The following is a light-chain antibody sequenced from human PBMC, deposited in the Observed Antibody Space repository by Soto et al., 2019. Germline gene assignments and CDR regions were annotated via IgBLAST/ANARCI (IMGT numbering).Light chain of an antibody. J-gene: IGKJ1*01. Sequence: DIVLTQSPGTLSLSPGERATLSCRASQTVPSNYLAWYQQKPGQAPRVLIYGASRRATGVPGRFIGSASGTDFTLTISRLEPDDFAAYYCQQYGSSPWTFGQGTKVEV. CDR2: GAS. V-gene: IGKV3-20*01. CDR1: QTVPSNY. CDR3: QQYGSSPWT.